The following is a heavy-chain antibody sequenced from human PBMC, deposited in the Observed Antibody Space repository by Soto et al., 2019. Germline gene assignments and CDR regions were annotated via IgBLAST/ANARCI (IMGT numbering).Heavy chain of an antibody. J-gene: IGHJ4*02. CDR1: GGSISSSSYY. D-gene: IGHD6-19*01. CDR2: IYYSGST. V-gene: IGHV4-39*02. Sequence: SETLSLTCTVSGGSISSSSYYWGWIRQPPGKGLEWIGSIYYSGSTYYNPSLKSRVTISVDTSKNQFSLKLSSVTAADTAVYYCARDGITVDPFDSWCQGPLVT. CDR3: ARDGITVDPFDS.